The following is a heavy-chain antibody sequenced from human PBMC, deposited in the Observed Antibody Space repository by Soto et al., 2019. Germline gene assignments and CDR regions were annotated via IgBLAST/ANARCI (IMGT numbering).Heavy chain of an antibody. J-gene: IGHJ6*02. V-gene: IGHV1-24*01. Sequence: ASVKVSCKVSGYTLTELSMHWVRQAPGKGLEWMGGFDPEDGETIYAQKFQGRVTMTEDTSTDTAYMELSSLRSEDTAVYYCATGSGSYYLPPDYYYYGMDVWGQGTTVTVSS. CDR3: ATGSGSYYLPPDYYYYGMDV. CDR1: GYTLTELS. CDR2: FDPEDGET. D-gene: IGHD3-10*01.